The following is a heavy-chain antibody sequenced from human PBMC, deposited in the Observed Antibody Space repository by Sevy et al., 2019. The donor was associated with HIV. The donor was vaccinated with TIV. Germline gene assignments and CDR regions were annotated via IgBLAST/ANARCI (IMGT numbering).Heavy chain of an antibody. CDR2: ISSSSSYI. D-gene: IGHD6-19*01. J-gene: IGHJ4*02. CDR1: GFTFSSYS. CDR3: ARGLDSSGYFDY. V-gene: IGHV3-21*01. Sequence: GGSLRLSCAASGFTFSSYSMNWVRQAPGKGLEWVSSISSSSSYIYYADSVKGRFTISRDNAKNSLYLQMNSLRAEDTAVYYCARGLDSSGYFDYWGQGTLVTVSS.